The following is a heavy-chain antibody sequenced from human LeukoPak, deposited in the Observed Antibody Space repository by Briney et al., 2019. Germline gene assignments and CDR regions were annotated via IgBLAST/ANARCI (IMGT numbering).Heavy chain of an antibody. D-gene: IGHD3-10*01. J-gene: IGHJ6*02. CDR3: TTDEDYYGSGSYLDYYYYYGMDV. Sequence: GGSLRLSCAASGFTFSNAWMSWVRQAPGKGLEWVGRIKSKTDGGTTDYAAPVKGRFTISRDDSKNTLYLQMNSLKTEDTAVYYRTTDEDYYGSGSYLDYYYYYGMDVWGQGTTVTVSS. CDR1: GFTFSNAW. CDR2: IKSKTDGGTT. V-gene: IGHV3-15*01.